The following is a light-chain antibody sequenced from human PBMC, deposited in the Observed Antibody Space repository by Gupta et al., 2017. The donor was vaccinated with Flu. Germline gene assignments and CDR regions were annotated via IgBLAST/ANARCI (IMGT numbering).Light chain of an antibody. CDR1: SSDIGSYNH. CDR2: GVT. Sequence: QSALTQPASVSGSPGQSITISCTGTSSDIGSYNHVSWYQQHPGKAPKLLIYGVTNRPSGVSNRFSGSKSGDTASLTISGLQAEDEADYYCSSCTSGTTVVFGGGTKLTVL. J-gene: IGLJ2*01. V-gene: IGLV2-14*03. CDR3: SSCTSGTTVV.